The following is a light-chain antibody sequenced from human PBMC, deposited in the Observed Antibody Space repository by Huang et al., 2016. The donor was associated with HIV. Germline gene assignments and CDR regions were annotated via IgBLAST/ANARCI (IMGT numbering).Light chain of an antibody. V-gene: IGKV1-27*01. CDR3: QKYNSAPYT. J-gene: IGKJ2*01. CDR1: QDIRNY. CDR2: AAS. Sequence: DIHMTQSPFSLSSSVGDRVTITCLASQDIRNYLAWYQQKPGTAPKLLISAASTLQSGVPSRFSGSGSGTDFTLTIGSLQPEDVATYYCQKYNSAPYTFGQGTKLEIK.